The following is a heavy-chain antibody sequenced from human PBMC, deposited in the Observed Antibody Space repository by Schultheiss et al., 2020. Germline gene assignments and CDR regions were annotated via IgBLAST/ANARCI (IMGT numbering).Heavy chain of an antibody. J-gene: IGHJ6*04. CDR2: INAGNGNT. Sequence: ASVKVSCQASRYTFTKYFTQWVRQAPGQRLEWMGWINAGNGNTKYSQKFQGRVTITRDTSASTAYMELRSLRSEDTAVYYCARRGSSTNYYGMDVWGKGTTVNGSS. V-gene: IGHV1/OR15-3*02. D-gene: IGHD2-2*01. CDR3: ARRGSSTNYYGMDV. CDR1: RYTFTKYF.